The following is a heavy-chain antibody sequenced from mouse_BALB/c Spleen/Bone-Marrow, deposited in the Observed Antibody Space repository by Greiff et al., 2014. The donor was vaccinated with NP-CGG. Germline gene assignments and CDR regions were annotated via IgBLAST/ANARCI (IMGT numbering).Heavy chain of an antibody. Sequence: EVQLVESGGGLVQPGGSLKLSCAASGFTFSSYTMSWVRQTPEKRLEWVAYISNGGGSTYYPDTVKGRFTISRDNAKNTLYLQMSSLKSEDTAMYYCARHGGSRGYYFGYWGQGTTLTVSS. CDR1: GFTFSSYT. D-gene: IGHD1-1*02. V-gene: IGHV5-12-2*01. CDR3: ARHGGSRGYYFGY. J-gene: IGHJ2*01. CDR2: ISNGGGST.